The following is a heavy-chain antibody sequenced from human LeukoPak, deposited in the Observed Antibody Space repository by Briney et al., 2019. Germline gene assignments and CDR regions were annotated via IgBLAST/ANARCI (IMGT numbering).Heavy chain of an antibody. V-gene: IGHV3-7*04. J-gene: IGHJ6*02. Sequence: DGNVNYYVDSAKGRFTISRDNAKNSLYLQMSNLRAEDTAVYFCARGGGLDVWGQGATVTVSS. CDR3: ARGGGLDV. CDR2: DGNVN.